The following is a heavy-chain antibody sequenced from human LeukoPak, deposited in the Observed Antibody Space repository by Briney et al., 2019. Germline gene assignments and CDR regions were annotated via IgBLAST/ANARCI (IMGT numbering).Heavy chain of an antibody. V-gene: IGHV3-21*01. CDR2: ISPSGDIL. CDR3: ARDLDDSGSYLDAFDI. J-gene: IGHJ3*02. CDR1: GFTFSSHG. Sequence: PGGSLRLSCAASGFTFSSHGMNWVRQAPGKGLEWVSGISPSGDILYYADSVKGRFTISRDNAKNSLYLQMNSLRAEDTAVYYCARDLDDSGSYLDAFDIWGQGTMVTVSS. D-gene: IGHD1-26*01.